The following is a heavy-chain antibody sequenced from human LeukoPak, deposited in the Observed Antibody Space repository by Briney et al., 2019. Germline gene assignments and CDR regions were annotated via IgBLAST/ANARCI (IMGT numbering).Heavy chain of an antibody. J-gene: IGHJ6*04. CDR1: GFTFSSYS. CDR2: ISSSSSTI. CDR3: ARVLGLAAAVVDV. V-gene: IGHV3-48*01. D-gene: IGHD6-13*01. Sequence: PGGSLRLSCAASGFTFSSYSMNWVRQAPGKGLEWVSYISSSSSTIYYADSVKGRFTISRDNAKNSLYLQMNSLRAEDTAVYYCARVLGLAAAVVDVWGKGTTVTVSS.